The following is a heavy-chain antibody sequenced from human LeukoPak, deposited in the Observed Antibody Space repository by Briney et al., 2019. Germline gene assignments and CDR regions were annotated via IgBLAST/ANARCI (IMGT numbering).Heavy chain of an antibody. J-gene: IGHJ4*02. CDR1: GGSFSGYY. CDR2: INHSGST. Sequence: SETLSLTCAVYGGSFSGYYWSWIRQPPGKGLEWIGEINHSGSTNYNPSLKSRVTISVDTSKNQFSLKLSSVTAADTAVYYCAKDVSGWYSAIHYWGQGTLVTVSS. V-gene: IGHV4-34*01. D-gene: IGHD6-19*01. CDR3: AKDVSGWYSAIHY.